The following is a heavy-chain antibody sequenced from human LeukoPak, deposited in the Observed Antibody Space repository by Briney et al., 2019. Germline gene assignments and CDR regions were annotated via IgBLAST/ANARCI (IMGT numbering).Heavy chain of an antibody. Sequence: PGGSLRLSCAASRFTFSSYGMHWVRQAPGKGLEWVEVISYDGSNKYYADSVKGRFTISRDNSKNTLYLQMNSLRAEDTPVYYCAKDYHSGWHYYYMDVWGKGTTVTVSS. D-gene: IGHD6-19*01. J-gene: IGHJ6*03. CDR2: ISYDGSNK. CDR1: RFTFSSYG. CDR3: AKDYHSGWHYYYMDV. V-gene: IGHV3-30*18.